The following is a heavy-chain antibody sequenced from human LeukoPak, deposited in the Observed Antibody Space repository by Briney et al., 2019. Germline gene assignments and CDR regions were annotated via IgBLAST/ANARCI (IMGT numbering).Heavy chain of an antibody. J-gene: IGHJ5*02. D-gene: IGHD3-22*01. CDR3: ARLYYYDSSGSWFDP. CDR2: IYYSGST. Sequence: PSQTLSITCTVSGGSISSGDYYWSWIRQPPGKGLEWIGYIYYSGSTYYNPSLKSRVTISVDTSKNQFSLKLSSVTAADTAVYYCARLYYYDSSGSWFDPWGQGTLVTVSS. CDR1: GGSISSGDYY. V-gene: IGHV4-30-4*01.